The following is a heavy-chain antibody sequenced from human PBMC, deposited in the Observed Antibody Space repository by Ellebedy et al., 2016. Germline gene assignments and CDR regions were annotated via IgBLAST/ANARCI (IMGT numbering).Heavy chain of an antibody. V-gene: IGHV3-64*04. Sequence: GESLKISXSASGFTFSSYAMHWVRQAPGKGLEYVSAISSNGGSTYYADSVKGRFTISRDNSKNTLYLQMNSLRAEDTAVYYCAREQPNYYYYYYMDVWGKGTTVTVSS. CDR2: ISSNGGST. CDR3: AREQPNYYYYYYMDV. D-gene: IGHD1-1*01. J-gene: IGHJ6*03. CDR1: GFTFSSYA.